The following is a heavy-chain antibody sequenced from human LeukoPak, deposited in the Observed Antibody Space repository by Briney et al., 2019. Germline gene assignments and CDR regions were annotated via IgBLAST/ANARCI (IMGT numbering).Heavy chain of an antibody. V-gene: IGHV1-46*01. CDR3: ARDYYDSSGYLYYYYYGMDV. Sequence: ASVKVSCKASGYTFTSYYMHWVRQAPGQGLEWMGIINPGGGSTSYAQKFQGRVTMTRDTSTSTVYMELSSLRSEDTAVYYCARDYYDSSGYLYYYYYGMDVWGQGTTVTVSS. D-gene: IGHD3-22*01. CDR1: GYTFTSYY. J-gene: IGHJ6*02. CDR2: INPGGGST.